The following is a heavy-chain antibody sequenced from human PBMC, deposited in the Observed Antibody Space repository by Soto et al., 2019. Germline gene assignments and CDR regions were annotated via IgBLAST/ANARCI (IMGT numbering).Heavy chain of an antibody. CDR1: GGAIRSSNWY. D-gene: IGHD6-6*01. J-gene: IGHJ5*02. CDR3: ARPHRIVVRPTVVFAP. V-gene: IGHV4-39*01. CDR2: MYCGGSI. Sequence: ETLYGPSCGCGGAIRSSNWYWGWIRKHPGKGVAWIGSMYCGGSIYYNPSLKSRGNISPDTSKTQFSLTLTSVTAADTALYYCARPHRIVVRPTVVFAPWGKGTLVTVS.